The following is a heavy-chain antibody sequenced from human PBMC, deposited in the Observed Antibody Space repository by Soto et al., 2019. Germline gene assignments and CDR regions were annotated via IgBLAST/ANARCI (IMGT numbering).Heavy chain of an antibody. J-gene: IGHJ4*02. CDR1: GGSISSNNYY. CDR2: IYYSGST. Sequence: QLQLQESSPGLVKPSETLSLTCTVSGGSISSNNYYWGWIRQPPGKGLEWIGSIYYSGSTYYNPSLKSRVTIPLDTSKHQFSRNLSSITAADAAVYYCASRGSGSYSYYWCQGTLVSVSS. D-gene: IGHD1-26*01. CDR3: ASRGSGSYSYY. V-gene: IGHV4-39*01.